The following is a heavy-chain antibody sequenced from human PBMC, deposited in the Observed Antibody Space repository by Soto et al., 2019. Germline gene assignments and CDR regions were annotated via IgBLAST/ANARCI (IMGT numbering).Heavy chain of an antibody. Sequence: SETLSLTCTVSGGSISSYYWSWIRQPPGKGLEWIGYIYYSGSTNYNPSLKSRVTISVDTSKNQFSLKLSSVTAADTAVYYCARASPLAAAETDYDYYEMDAWGKGTTVTVSS. CDR2: IYYSGST. J-gene: IGHJ6*04. CDR3: ARASPLAAAETDYDYYEMDA. CDR1: GGSISSYY. D-gene: IGHD6-13*01. V-gene: IGHV4-59*01.